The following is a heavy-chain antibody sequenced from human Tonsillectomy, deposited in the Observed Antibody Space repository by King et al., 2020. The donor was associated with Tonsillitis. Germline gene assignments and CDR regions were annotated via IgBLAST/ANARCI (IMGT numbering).Heavy chain of an antibody. D-gene: IGHD2-21*01. J-gene: IGHJ5*02. V-gene: IGHV4-34*01. CDR3: ARYFGSYELDP. CDR2: INHRGST. Sequence: VQLQQWGAGLLKPSETLSLTCAVYGGSFSGYYWSWIRQPPGKGLEWIGEINHRGSTNYNPSLKSRVTISVDTSKNQFSLKLSSVTAADTAVYYCARYFGSYELDPWGQGTLVTVSS. CDR1: GGSFSGYY.